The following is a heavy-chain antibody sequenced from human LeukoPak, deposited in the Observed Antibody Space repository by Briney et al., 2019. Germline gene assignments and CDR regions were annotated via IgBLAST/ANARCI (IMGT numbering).Heavy chain of an antibody. CDR1: GFTCSSYA. Sequence: PGVSVRLSCAASGFTCSSYAMRWVPRAPGQGREGGFTISGSGGSTYYADSVKGRFTISRDNSKNTLYLQMNSLRAEDTAVYYCASIWAHSSGWYYFDYWGQGTLVTVSS. CDR3: ASIWAHSSGWYYFDY. CDR2: ISGSGGST. V-gene: IGHV3-23*01. J-gene: IGHJ4*02. D-gene: IGHD6-19*01.